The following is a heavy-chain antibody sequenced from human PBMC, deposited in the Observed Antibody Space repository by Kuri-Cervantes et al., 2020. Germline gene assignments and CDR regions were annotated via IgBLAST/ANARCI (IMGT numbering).Heavy chain of an antibody. D-gene: IGHD6-13*01. CDR2: ISSSGSTI. J-gene: IGHJ3*02. V-gene: IGHV3-48*01. CDR3: ARRGPRRSWYLNDAFDI. CDR1: GFTFSSYW. Sequence: GGSLRLSCAASGFTFSSYWMSWVRQAPGKGLEWVSYISSSGSTIYYADSVRGRFTISRDNSKNTLYLQMNSLRAEDTAVYYCARRGPRRSWYLNDAFDIWGQGTMVTVSS.